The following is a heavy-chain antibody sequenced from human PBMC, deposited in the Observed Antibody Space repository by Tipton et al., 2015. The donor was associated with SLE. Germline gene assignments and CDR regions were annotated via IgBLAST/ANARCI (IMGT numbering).Heavy chain of an antibody. V-gene: IGHV4-59*08. CDR2: IYYSGST. Sequence: TLSLTCTVSGGSISSYYWSWIRQPPGKGLEWIGYIYYSGSTYYNPSLKSRVTISVDTSKNQFSLKLSSVTAADTAVYYCARVNSSGWYKSDYWGQGTLVTVSS. CDR1: GGSISSYY. J-gene: IGHJ4*02. CDR3: ARVNSSGWYKSDY. D-gene: IGHD6-19*01.